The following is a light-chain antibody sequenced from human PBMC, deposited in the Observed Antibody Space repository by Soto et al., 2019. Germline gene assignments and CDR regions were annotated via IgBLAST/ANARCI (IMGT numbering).Light chain of an antibody. Sequence: QSVLTQPPAVSAPPGQKVTISCSGSYSNIGINYVSWYQQLPGAAPKLLIYDNNHRPSGIPDRFSASKSGASDTLGISGLQSGDYVYYYFGTWDNNRPAEVFGSGTTVTVL. CDR1: YSNIGINY. V-gene: IGLV1-51*01. J-gene: IGLJ1*01. CDR2: DNN. CDR3: GTWDNNRPAEV.